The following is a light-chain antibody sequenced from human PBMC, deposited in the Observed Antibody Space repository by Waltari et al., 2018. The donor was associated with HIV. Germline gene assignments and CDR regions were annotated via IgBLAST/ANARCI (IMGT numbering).Light chain of an antibody. CDR3: CSYAASRSVV. CDR1: SSDVGHYNL. CDR2: EVT. J-gene: IGLJ2*01. Sequence: QSALAQPASVSDSPGQSITISCPGTSSDVGHYNLVSLYQQHPGKVPKLIIYEVTKRPSGVSNRFSGSKSGNTASLTISGLQAEDEADYYCCSYAASRSVVFGGGTKLTVL. V-gene: IGLV2-23*02.